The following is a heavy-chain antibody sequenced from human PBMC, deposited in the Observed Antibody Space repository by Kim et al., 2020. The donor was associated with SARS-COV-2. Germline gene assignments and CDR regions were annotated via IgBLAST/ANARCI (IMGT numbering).Heavy chain of an antibody. Sequence: GGSLRLSCAASGFTVSSNYMSWVRQAPGKGLEWVSVIYSGGSTYYADSVKGRFTISRDNSKNTLYLQMNSLRAEDTAVYYCASYRVAAAGINYWGQGTLVTVSS. J-gene: IGHJ4*02. D-gene: IGHD6-13*01. CDR3: ASYRVAAAGINY. CDR2: IYSGGST. CDR1: GFTVSSNY. V-gene: IGHV3-53*01.